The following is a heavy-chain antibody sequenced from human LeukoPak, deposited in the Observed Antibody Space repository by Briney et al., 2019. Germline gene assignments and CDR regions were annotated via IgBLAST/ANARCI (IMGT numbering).Heavy chain of an antibody. CDR2: INPSGGST. CDR3: ARTLPAAGRSYYYGMDV. J-gene: IGHJ6*02. V-gene: IGHV1-46*01. Sequence: ASVKVSCKASRYTFTSYYMHWVRQAPGQGLEWMGIINPSGGSTSYAQKCQGRVTMTRDTSTSTVYMELSSLRSEDTAVYYCARTLPAAGRSYYYGMDVWGQGTTVTVSS. D-gene: IGHD2-2*01. CDR1: RYTFTSYY.